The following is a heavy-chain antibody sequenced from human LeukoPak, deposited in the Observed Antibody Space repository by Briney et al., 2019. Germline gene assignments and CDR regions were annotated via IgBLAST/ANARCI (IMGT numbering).Heavy chain of an antibody. CDR2: IHSSGSA. Sequence: IPSETLSLTCTVSGASLNDYYWSWIRQPPGKALEWIGFIHSSGSANSNPSLTSRVTISIGTSKNRLSLKLSSVTAADTAVYYCARKSSRGGFNGYDFWYFDLWGRGTLVTVSS. J-gene: IGHJ2*01. CDR3: ARKSSRGGFNGYDFWYFDL. D-gene: IGHD5-12*01. V-gene: IGHV4-59*08. CDR1: GASLNDYY.